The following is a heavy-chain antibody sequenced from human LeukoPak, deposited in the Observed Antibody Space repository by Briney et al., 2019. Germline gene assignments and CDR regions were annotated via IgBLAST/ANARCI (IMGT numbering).Heavy chain of an antibody. D-gene: IGHD6-13*01. CDR3: AREGEQLVLDF. CDR1: AFTFTNYA. Sequence: PGGSLRLSCAASAFTFTNYAIHWVRRAPGKGLEWVSVISYDGSDKYYADSVRGRFTISRDNSKNTLFLQMNSLRAEDTAVYYCAREGEQLVLDFWGQGTLVTVSS. CDR2: ISYDGSDK. J-gene: IGHJ4*02. V-gene: IGHV3-30-3*01.